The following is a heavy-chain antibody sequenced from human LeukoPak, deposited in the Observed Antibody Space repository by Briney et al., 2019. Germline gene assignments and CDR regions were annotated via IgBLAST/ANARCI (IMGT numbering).Heavy chain of an antibody. Sequence: SETLSLTCTVPGGSISSYYWSWIRQPPGKGLEWIGYIYYSGSTNYNPSLKSRVTISVDTSKNQFSLKLSSVTAADTAVYYCARGRYYYDSSGYLKYFDYWGQGTLVTVSS. CDR2: IYYSGST. J-gene: IGHJ4*02. D-gene: IGHD3-22*01. CDR1: GGSISSYY. V-gene: IGHV4-59*01. CDR3: ARGRYYYDSSGYLKYFDY.